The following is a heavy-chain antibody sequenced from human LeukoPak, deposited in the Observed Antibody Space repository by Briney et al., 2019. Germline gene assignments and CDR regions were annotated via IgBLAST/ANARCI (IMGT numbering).Heavy chain of an antibody. CDR3: VKTRVGGGWYGYYLDY. D-gene: IGHD6-19*01. J-gene: IGHJ4*02. V-gene: IGHV3-64D*09. Sequence: GGSLRLSCSASGFAFSSFPMHWVRQAPGKGLEYVSVIRSNGENTDYADSVKGRFTISRDNSKNTLYLHMSSLRPEDTAVYCCVKTRVGGGWYGYYLDYWGQGTLVTVSS. CDR2: IRSNGENT. CDR1: GFAFSSFP.